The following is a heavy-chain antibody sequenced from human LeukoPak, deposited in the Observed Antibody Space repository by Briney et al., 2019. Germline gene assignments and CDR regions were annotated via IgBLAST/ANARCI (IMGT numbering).Heavy chain of an antibody. D-gene: IGHD3-10*01. Sequence: SETLSLTCTVSGGSISSYYWSWIRQPPGKGLEWIGYIYNSGSTNYNPSLKSRVTISVDTSKNQCSLKLTSVTAADTAVYYCARHYGSGMDYFDPWGQGTLVTVSS. CDR1: GGSISSYY. V-gene: IGHV4-59*08. J-gene: IGHJ5*02. CDR3: ARHYGSGMDYFDP. CDR2: IYNSGST.